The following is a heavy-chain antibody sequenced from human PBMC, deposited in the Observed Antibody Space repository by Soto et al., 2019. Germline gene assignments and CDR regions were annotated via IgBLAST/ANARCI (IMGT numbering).Heavy chain of an antibody. CDR3: ARDGSQLWLNWFDP. CDR2: IKQDGSEK. CDR1: GFTFSSYW. Sequence: GGSLRLSCAASGFTFSSYWMSWVRQAPGKGLEWVAKIKQDGSEKYYVDSVKGRFTISRDNAKNSLFLQMNSLRAEDTAVYYCARDGSQLWLNWFDPWGQGTLVTVSS. V-gene: IGHV3-7*03. J-gene: IGHJ5*02. D-gene: IGHD5-18*01.